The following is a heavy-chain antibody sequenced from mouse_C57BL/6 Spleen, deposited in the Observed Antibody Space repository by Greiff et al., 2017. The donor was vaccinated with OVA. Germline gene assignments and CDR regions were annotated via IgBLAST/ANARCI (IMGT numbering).Heavy chain of an antibody. CDR3: TRNYDYNWYFDV. V-gene: IGHV6-3*01. J-gene: IGHJ1*03. CDR1: GFTFSNYW. CDR2: IRLKSDNYAT. Sequence: EVHLVESGGGLVQPGGSMKLSCVASGFTFSNYWMNWVRQSPEKGLEWVAQIRLKSDNYATHYAESVKGRFTISRDDSKSSVYLQMNNLRAEDTGIYYCTRNYDYNWYFDVWGTGTTVTVSS. D-gene: IGHD2-4*01.